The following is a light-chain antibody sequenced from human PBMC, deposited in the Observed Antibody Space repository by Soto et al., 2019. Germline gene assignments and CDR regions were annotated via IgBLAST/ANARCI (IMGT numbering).Light chain of an antibody. Sequence: ESVLTQSPGTLSLSPGEKATLSCRASQSVSSSYLAWYQQKPGQAPRLLIYGASSRATGIPDRFSGSGSGTDFTLTISRLEPEDFAVYYCQQYSRSPFTFGQGTRLEIK. CDR3: QQYSRSPFT. V-gene: IGKV3-20*01. CDR1: QSVSSSY. CDR2: GAS. J-gene: IGKJ5*01.